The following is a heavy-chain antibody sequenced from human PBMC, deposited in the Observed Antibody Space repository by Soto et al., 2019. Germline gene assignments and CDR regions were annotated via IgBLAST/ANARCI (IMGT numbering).Heavy chain of an antibody. CDR2: ISSSSSYI. CDR3: AKAPKVGATSGDYFDY. J-gene: IGHJ4*02. D-gene: IGHD1-26*01. CDR1: GFTFSSYS. Sequence: GESLKISCAASGFTFSSYSMNWVRQAPGKGLEWVSSISSSSSYIYYADSVKGRFTISRDNAKNSLYLQMNSLRAEDTAVYYCAKAPKVGATSGDYFDYWGQGTLVTVSS. V-gene: IGHV3-21*01.